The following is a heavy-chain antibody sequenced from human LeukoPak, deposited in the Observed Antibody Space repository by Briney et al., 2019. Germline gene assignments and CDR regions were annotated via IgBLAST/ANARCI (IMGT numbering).Heavy chain of an antibody. Sequence: GGSLRLSCTASGFTFGDYAMSWVRQAPGKGLEWVGFIRSKAYGGTTEYATSVKGRFTISRDDSKSIAYLQMNSLKTEDTAVYYCTRDWTQADIVVVPAARFDYWGQGTLVTVSS. CDR2: IRSKAYGGTT. J-gene: IGHJ4*02. CDR3: TRDWTQADIVVVPAARFDY. CDR1: GFTFGDYA. V-gene: IGHV3-49*04. D-gene: IGHD2-2*01.